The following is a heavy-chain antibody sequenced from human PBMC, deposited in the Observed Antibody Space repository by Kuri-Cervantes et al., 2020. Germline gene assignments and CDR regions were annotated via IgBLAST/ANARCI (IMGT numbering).Heavy chain of an antibody. CDR2: IYTSGST. Sequence: SCTVSGGSISSGSYYWSWIRQPAGKGLEWIGRIYTSGSTNYNPSLKSRVTISVDTSKNQSSLKLSSVTAADTAVYYCARGVGLRYAAAGSFSTYYYYYGMDVWGQGTTVTVSS. D-gene: IGHD6-13*01. J-gene: IGHJ6*02. CDR1: GGSISSGSYY. CDR3: ARGVGLRYAAAGSFSTYYYYYGMDV. V-gene: IGHV4-61*02.